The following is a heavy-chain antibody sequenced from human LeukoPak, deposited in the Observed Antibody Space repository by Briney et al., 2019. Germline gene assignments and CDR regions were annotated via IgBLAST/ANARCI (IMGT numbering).Heavy chain of an antibody. J-gene: IGHJ4*02. Sequence: SETLSLTCAVYGGSLSGYYWSWIRQPPGKGLGWIGEINHSGSTNDNPSLKSRVTISVDTSKNQFSLKLSSVTAADTAVYYCARGRSGNYYGLGSYYNYWGQGTLVTVSS. CDR1: GGSLSGYY. V-gene: IGHV4-34*01. D-gene: IGHD3-10*01. CDR2: INHSGST. CDR3: ARGRSGNYYGLGSYYNY.